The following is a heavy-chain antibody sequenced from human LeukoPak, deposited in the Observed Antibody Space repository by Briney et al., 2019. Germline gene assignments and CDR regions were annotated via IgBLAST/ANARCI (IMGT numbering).Heavy chain of an antibody. V-gene: IGHV3-9*01. CDR1: GFSFKDYG. CDR2: INWNGGGT. CDR3: AKHLTATNSYIFFGLDV. D-gene: IGHD1-26*01. Sequence: GGSLRLSCAATGFSFKDYGMHWVRQPPGKGLEWVSAINWNGGGTDYADSVKGRFTISRDNAKNSLYLQLSSLRPEDTALYYCAKHLTATNSYIFFGLDVWGQGTSVTVSS. J-gene: IGHJ6*02.